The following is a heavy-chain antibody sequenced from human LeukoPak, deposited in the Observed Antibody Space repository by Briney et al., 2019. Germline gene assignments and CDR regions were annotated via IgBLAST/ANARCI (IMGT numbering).Heavy chain of an antibody. J-gene: IGHJ6*04. CDR3: AELGITMIGGV. Sequence: GGSLRLSCAASEFTFNTYSMNWVRQAPGKGLEWVSSISSSSDYIYYADSVKGRFTISRDNAKNSLYLQMNSLRAEDTAVYYCAELGITMIGGVWGKGTTVTISS. CDR2: ISSSSDYI. CDR1: EFTFNTYS. D-gene: IGHD3-10*02. V-gene: IGHV3-21*01.